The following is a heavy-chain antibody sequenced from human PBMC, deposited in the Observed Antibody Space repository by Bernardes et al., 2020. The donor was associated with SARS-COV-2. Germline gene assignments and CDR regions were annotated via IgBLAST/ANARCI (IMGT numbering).Heavy chain of an antibody. CDR1: GGSISSYY. CDR3: ASRVNIAVAGMEYFDY. D-gene: IGHD6-19*01. CDR2: IYHSGST. Sequence: SETLSLTCTVSGGSISSYYWSWIRQPPGKGLEWIGYIYHSGSTNYNPSLKSRVTISVDKSKNQFSLKLSSVTAADTAVYYCASRVNIAVAGMEYFDYWSQGTLVTVSS. J-gene: IGHJ4*02. V-gene: IGHV4-59*12.